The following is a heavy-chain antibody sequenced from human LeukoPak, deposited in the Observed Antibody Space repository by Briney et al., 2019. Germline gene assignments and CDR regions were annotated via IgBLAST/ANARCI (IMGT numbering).Heavy chain of an antibody. Sequence: PGGPLRSSCAASGFTFSSYAMSWVRQAPGKGLEWVSAISGSGGSTYYADSVKGRFTISRDNSKNTLYLQMNSLRAEDTAVYYCAKYIVVVPAARLGSGNYFDYWGQGTLVTVSS. CDR1: GFTFSSYA. CDR2: ISGSGGST. J-gene: IGHJ4*02. CDR3: AKYIVVVPAARLGSGNYFDY. V-gene: IGHV3-23*01. D-gene: IGHD2-2*01.